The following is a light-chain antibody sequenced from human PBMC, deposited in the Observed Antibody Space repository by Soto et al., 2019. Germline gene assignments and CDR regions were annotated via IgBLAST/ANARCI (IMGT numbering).Light chain of an antibody. J-gene: IGLJ1*01. Sequence: QSVLTQPASVSGSPGQSITFSCNGTTSDIGGYKFVSWYQQHPGKAPKLIIYEVTNRPSGVSNRFSGSKSGNTASLTISGLQAEDEADYYCNSYTTSSTLVFGTGTKLTVL. CDR3: NSYTTSSTLV. CDR2: EVT. V-gene: IGLV2-14*01. CDR1: TSDIGGYKF.